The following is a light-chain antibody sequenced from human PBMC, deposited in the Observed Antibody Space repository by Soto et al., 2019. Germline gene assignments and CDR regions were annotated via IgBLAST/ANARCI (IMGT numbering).Light chain of an antibody. CDR2: AAS. V-gene: IGKV1-39*01. CDR1: QSINNY. Sequence: DIQMTQSPSSLSTSVGDRVTITCRASQSINNYLNWYQHKPGRVPKLLIYAASRLQSGVPARFSGSGSGTDFTLTISGLQPEDSATYYGQQSYTTPWTFGQGTKVEIK. CDR3: QQSYTTPWT. J-gene: IGKJ1*01.